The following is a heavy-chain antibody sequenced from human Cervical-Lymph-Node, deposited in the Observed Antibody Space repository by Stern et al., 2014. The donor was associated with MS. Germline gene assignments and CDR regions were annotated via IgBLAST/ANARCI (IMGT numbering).Heavy chain of an antibody. CDR1: GGTFRSPA. V-gene: IGHV1-69*11. CDR3: ARDRERAVGASYYYAMDV. J-gene: IGHJ6*02. D-gene: IGHD1-26*01. Sequence: QDQLGQSGAEVKKPGSPVKISCKVSGGTFRSPAISWVRQAPGQGFEWMGWIIPILATANNAQKFQDKATITSTESISTTSIELCSRRSDDSAIYYCARDRERAVGASYYYAMDVWGQGTAVTVSS. CDR2: IIPILATA.